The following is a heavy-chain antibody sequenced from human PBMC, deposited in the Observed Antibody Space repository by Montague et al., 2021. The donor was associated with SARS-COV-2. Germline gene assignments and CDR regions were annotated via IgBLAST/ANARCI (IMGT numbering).Heavy chain of an antibody. CDR1: GAFSSNYY. CDR2: INHSGYT. D-gene: IGHD3-22*01. Sequence: SETLSLTCAVYGAFSSNYYWSWIRQSPGKGLEWVGEINHSGYTXXXPSXASRLTISVDSSKKQFSLKMTSVTAADTAIYYCASATSYSLGFCAYWGQGTLVSVSS. V-gene: IGHV4-34*01. J-gene: IGHJ4*02. CDR3: ASATSYSLGFCAY.